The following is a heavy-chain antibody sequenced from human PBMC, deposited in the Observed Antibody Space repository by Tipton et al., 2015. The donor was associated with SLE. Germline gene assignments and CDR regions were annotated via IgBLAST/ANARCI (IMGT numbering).Heavy chain of an antibody. V-gene: IGHV3-7*03. CDR3: ARDRLYYDILTGTMGYYYYMDV. CDR2: IKQDGSEK. Sequence: GSLRLSCAASEFTFSSYWMTWVRQAPGKGLEWVANIKQDGSEKYYVDSVKGRFTISRDNAKNSLYLQMNSLRAEDTAVYYCARDRLYYDILTGTMGYYYYMDVWGKGTTVTVSS. D-gene: IGHD3-9*01. CDR1: EFTFSSYW. J-gene: IGHJ6*03.